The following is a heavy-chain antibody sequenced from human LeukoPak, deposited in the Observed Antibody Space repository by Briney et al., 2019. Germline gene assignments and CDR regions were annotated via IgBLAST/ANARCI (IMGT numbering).Heavy chain of an antibody. CDR3: ARASAGNPYYYDSSGYCFDY. CDR1: GYTFTGYY. Sequence: GASVKVSCKASGYTFTGYYMHWVRQAPGQGLEWMGWINPNSGGTNYAQKFQGRVTMTRDTSISTAYMELSRLRSDDTAVYYCARASAGNPYYYDSSGYCFDYWGQGTLVTVSS. V-gene: IGHV1-2*02. D-gene: IGHD3-22*01. J-gene: IGHJ4*02. CDR2: INPNSGGT.